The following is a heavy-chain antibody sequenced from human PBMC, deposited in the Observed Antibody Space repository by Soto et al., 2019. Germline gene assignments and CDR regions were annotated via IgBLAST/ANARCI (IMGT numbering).Heavy chain of an antibody. Sequence: SETLSLTCTVSGGSISSGGYYWSWIRQHPGKGLEWIGYIYYSGSANYNSSLKSRATISVDTSENQLSLKLRSVTAADTAVYYCVRGEYCSGGSCYGEYNWFDLWGQGTLVTVSS. CDR2: IYYSGSA. CDR1: GGSISSGGYY. J-gene: IGHJ5*02. D-gene: IGHD2-15*01. CDR3: VRGEYCSGGSCYGEYNWFDL. V-gene: IGHV4-61*08.